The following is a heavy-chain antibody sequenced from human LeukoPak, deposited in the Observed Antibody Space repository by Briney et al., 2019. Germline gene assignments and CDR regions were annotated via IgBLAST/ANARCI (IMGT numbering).Heavy chain of an antibody. V-gene: IGHV3-7*04. CDR3: VRAHHPGGWFDP. Sequence: GSLRLSCAASGFTFSSSWMTWVRQAPGKGLEWVASINQDGGEIHYVDSVKGRFTISRDNAKNSLYLQMSSLTAEDTAVHYCVRAHHPGGWFDPWGQGTLVTVPS. D-gene: IGHD3-10*01. J-gene: IGHJ5*02. CDR2: INQDGGEI. CDR1: GFTFSSSW.